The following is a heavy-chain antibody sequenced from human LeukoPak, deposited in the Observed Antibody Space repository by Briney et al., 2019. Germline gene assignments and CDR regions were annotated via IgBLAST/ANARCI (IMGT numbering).Heavy chain of an antibody. CDR3: ARDKSPNTVTLDY. V-gene: IGHV3-20*04. J-gene: IGHJ4*02. CDR1: GFTFDDHG. Sequence: GGPLRLSCATSGFTFDDHGLSWVRQAPGKGLEWVSGINWNSGSKRYAASVKGRFTISRDNSKNTLYLQMNSLRAEDTAVYYCARDKSPNTVTLDYWGQGTLVTVSS. D-gene: IGHD4-17*01. CDR2: INWNSGSK.